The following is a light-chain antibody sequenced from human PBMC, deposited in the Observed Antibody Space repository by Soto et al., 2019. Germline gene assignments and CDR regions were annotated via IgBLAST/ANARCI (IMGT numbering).Light chain of an antibody. CDR2: AAS. CDR3: QKYNTAPYT. CDR1: QGFTNH. Sequence: MTQSPYSLSASVGDTVTLPCRASQGFTNHLAWYQQKPGKAPKLLIYAASTLQSGVPPRFSGSGSGTHFTLTISSLQPEDAATYYCQKYNTAPYTFGQGTRLEIK. V-gene: IGKV1-27*01. J-gene: IGKJ5*01.